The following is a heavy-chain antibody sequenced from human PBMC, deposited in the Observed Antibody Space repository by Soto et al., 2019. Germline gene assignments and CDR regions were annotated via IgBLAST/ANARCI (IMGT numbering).Heavy chain of an antibody. CDR1: GFTFSSYW. V-gene: IGHV3-74*01. Sequence: EVQLVESGGDLVQPGGSLRLSCAASGFTFSSYWMHWVRQAPGKGLVCVSRINNDGSDTVYADSVKGRFTSSRDNAKNTVYLQMNSLRAEDTGIYYCARGGWNHAYDIWGQGTLVTVSS. CDR2: INNDGSDT. J-gene: IGHJ4*02. CDR3: ARGGWNHAYDI. D-gene: IGHD1-1*01.